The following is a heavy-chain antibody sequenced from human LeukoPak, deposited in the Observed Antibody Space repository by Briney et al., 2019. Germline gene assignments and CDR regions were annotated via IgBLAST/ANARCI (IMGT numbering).Heavy chain of an antibody. D-gene: IGHD5-18*01. J-gene: IGHJ4*02. CDR2: IYYSGST. Sequence: SETLSLTCTVSGGSISSYYWSWIRQPPGKGLEWIGYIYYSGSTNCNPSLKSRVTISVDTSKNQFSLKLSSVAAADTAVCYCARGTAMVTGIDYWGQGTLVTVSS. CDR3: ARGTAMVTGIDY. V-gene: IGHV4-59*01. CDR1: GGSISSYY.